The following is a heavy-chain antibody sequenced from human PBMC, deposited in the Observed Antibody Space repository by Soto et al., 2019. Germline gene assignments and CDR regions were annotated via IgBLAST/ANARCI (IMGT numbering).Heavy chain of an antibody. D-gene: IGHD6-13*01. J-gene: IGHJ6*02. Sequence: SVKVSCKAAGGTFSSYAISWVRQGPGQGLELMGGIIPIFGTANYAQKFRGRVTITADESTSTAYMELSSLRSEDTAVYYCARASYPGIAAAARGMDVWGQGTTVTVSS. CDR3: ARASYPGIAAAARGMDV. CDR2: IIPIFGTA. CDR1: GGTFSSYA. V-gene: IGHV1-69*13.